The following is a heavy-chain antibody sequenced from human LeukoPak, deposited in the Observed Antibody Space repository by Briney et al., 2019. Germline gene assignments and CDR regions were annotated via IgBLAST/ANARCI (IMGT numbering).Heavy chain of an antibody. CDR3: ARHGAVAGFYYYYHMDV. V-gene: IGHV4-39*01. CDR1: GGSISSSSYY. J-gene: IGHJ6*03. Sequence: SETLSLTCTVSGGSISSSSYYWGWIRQPPGKGLEWIGSIYYSGSTYYNPSLKSRVTISVDTSKNQFSLKLSSVTAADTAVYYCARHGAVAGFYYYYHMDVWGKGTTVTVSS. D-gene: IGHD6-19*01. CDR2: IYYSGST.